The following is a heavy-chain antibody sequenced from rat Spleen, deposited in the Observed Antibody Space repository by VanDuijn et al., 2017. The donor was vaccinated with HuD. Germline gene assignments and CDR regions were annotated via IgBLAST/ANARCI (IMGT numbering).Heavy chain of an antibody. V-gene: IGHV5S10*01. Sequence: EVQLVESGGGLVQPGNSLKLSCAASGFTFSDYAMAWVRQSPKKGLEWVATIIYAGGSTYCRDSVKGRFTISRDNPKSTLYLQMDSLRSEDTATYYCVTHAYYEGSAGLMDAWGQGASVTVSS. J-gene: IGHJ4*01. D-gene: IGHD1-12*02. CDR3: VTHAYYEGSAGLMDA. CDR1: GFTFSDYA. CDR2: IIYAGGST.